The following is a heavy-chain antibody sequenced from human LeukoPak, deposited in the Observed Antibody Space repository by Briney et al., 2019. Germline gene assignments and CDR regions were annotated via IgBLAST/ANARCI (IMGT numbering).Heavy chain of an antibody. CDR1: GFTVSSNY. CDR3: VRDYTVLTGSAMDV. J-gene: IGHJ6*02. CDR2: IYSDGDGGST. D-gene: IGHD3-9*01. V-gene: IGHV3-53*01. Sequence: GGSLRLSCAASGFTVSSNYMSWVRQAPGKGLEWVSLIYSDGDGGSTFYADSVKGRFTISRHNSKNALYLQMYSLRADDTAVYYCVRDYTVLTGSAMDVWGQGTTVTVSS.